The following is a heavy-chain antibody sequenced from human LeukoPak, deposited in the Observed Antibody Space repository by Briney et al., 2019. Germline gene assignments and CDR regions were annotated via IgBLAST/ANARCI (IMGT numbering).Heavy chain of an antibody. CDR2: IYYRAST. V-gene: IGHV4-31*11. CDR3: ARDSSDISGYRHIDY. CDR1: GGSVTGGGHY. J-gene: IGHJ4*02. Sequence: SGTLCLTCAVSGGSVTGGGHYWTWIRQHPGKALEWGGCIYYRASTSYNPSLQSRVTTSVDTSKNQFSLKLSSVTAADTAVYSCARDSSDISGYRHIDYWGQGTLVTVSS. D-gene: IGHD3-22*01.